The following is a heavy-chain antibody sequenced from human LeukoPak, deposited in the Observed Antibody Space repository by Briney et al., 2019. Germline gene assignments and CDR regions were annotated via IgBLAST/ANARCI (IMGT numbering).Heavy chain of an antibody. CDR3: ARGRRELRPSPFDY. J-gene: IGHJ4*02. D-gene: IGHD1-7*01. CDR2: IYYSGST. Sequence: SETLSLTCTVSGGSISSYYWSWIRQPPGKGLEWIGYIYYSGSTNYNPSLKSRVTISVDTSKNQFSLKLSSVTAADTAAYYCARGRRELRPSPFDYWGQGTLVTVSS. CDR1: GGSISSYY. V-gene: IGHV4-59*12.